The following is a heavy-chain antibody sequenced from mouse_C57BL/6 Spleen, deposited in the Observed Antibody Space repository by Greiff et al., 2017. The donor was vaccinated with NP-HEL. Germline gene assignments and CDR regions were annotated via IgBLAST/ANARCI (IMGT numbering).Heavy chain of an antibody. J-gene: IGHJ3*01. D-gene: IGHD2-3*01. CDR3: AKGGDGYAY. V-gene: IGHV2-5*01. Sequence: QVQLKESGPGLVQPSQSLSITCTVSGFSLTSYGVHWVRQSPGKGLEWLGVLWSGGGTAYNAAFMSRLSITKDNSKSQVFFKMNSLQADDTAIYYCAKGGDGYAYWGQGTLVTVSA. CDR2: LWSGGGT. CDR1: GFSLTSYG.